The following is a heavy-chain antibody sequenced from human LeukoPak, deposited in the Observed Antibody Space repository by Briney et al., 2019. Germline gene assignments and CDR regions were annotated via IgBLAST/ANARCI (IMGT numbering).Heavy chain of an antibody. CDR2: INHSGST. Sequence: PGGSLRLSCAASGFTFSSYWMSWIRQPPGKGLEWIGEINHSGSTNYNPSLKSRVTISVDTSKNQFSLKLSSVTAADTAVYYCAREKVATIRNWFDPWGQGTLVTVSS. CDR1: GFTFSSYW. V-gene: IGHV4-34*01. J-gene: IGHJ5*02. D-gene: IGHD5-12*01. CDR3: AREKVATIRNWFDP.